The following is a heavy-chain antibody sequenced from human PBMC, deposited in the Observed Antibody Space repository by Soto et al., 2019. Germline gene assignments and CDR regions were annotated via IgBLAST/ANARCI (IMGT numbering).Heavy chain of an antibody. V-gene: IGHV5-10-1*01. J-gene: IGHJ4*02. CDR1: GYSSTNYW. CDR3: AIRTPSNDY. CDR2: IDPSDSYT. D-gene: IGHD1-7*01. Sequence: ESLKISCKVSGYSSTNYWISWVRQMPGKGLEWMGRIDPSDSYTNYSPSYQGHVTISNDKSISSAHVQWSSLKASDTAIYYCAIRTPSNDYWGQGTLVTVSS.